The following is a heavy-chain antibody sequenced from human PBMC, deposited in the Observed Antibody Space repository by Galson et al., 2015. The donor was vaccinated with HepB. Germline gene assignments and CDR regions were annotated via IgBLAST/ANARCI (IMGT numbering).Heavy chain of an antibody. CDR2: ISYDGSNK. D-gene: IGHD5-24*01. CDR1: GFTFSSYA. Sequence: SLRLSCAASGFTFSSYAMHWVRQAPGKGLEWVAVISYDGSNKYYADSVKGRFTISRDNSKNTLYLQMNSLRAEDTAVYYCAGDGYNFGYWGQGTLVTVSS. V-gene: IGHV3-30*04. J-gene: IGHJ4*02. CDR3: AGDGYNFGY.